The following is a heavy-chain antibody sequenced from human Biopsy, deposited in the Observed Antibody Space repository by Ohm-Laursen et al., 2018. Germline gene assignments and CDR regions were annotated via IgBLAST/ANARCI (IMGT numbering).Heavy chain of an antibody. J-gene: IGHJ4*02. CDR3: ANDRLYLGAESFNFDS. Sequence: LSLTCAASGFRFANTGMHWVRQGPGKGLEWVAGISWSSDSITYAKSVMGRFTISRDNAKNSLYLQMNSLRAEGAALYYCANDRLYLGAESFNFDSWGQGTLVTVSS. D-gene: IGHD3-16*01. CDR2: ISWSSDSI. CDR1: GFRFANTG. V-gene: IGHV3-9*01.